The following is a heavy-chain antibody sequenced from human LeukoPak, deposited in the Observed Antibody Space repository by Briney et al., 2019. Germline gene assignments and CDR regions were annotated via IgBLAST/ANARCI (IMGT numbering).Heavy chain of an antibody. V-gene: IGHV1-18*01. J-gene: IGHJ4*02. D-gene: IGHD3-10*01. CDR3: GRGGYGSGSYQLYFDS. CDR1: GYTFTSFG. CDR2: ISVYNGNT. Sequence: ASVKVSCKASGYTFTSFGISWVRQAPGQGLEWMGWISVYNGNTNYAQKFQGRVIMTTDTSMNTAYMEMRSLRSDDTAVYYCGRGGYGSGSYQLYFDSWGEGTLVTVSS.